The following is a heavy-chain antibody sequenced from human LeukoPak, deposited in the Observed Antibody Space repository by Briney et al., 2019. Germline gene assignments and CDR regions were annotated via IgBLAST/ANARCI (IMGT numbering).Heavy chain of an antibody. CDR2: ISYDGSNK. Sequence: GGSLRLSCAASGFTFSSYAMHWVRQAPGKGLEWVAVISYDGSNKYYADSVKGRFTISRDNSKNTLYLQMNSLRAEDTAVYYCAKDWAGSDKRYNFDYWGQGTLVTVSS. V-gene: IGHV3-30-3*01. J-gene: IGHJ4*02. CDR3: AKDWAGSDKRYNFDY. CDR1: GFTFSSYA. D-gene: IGHD5-18*01.